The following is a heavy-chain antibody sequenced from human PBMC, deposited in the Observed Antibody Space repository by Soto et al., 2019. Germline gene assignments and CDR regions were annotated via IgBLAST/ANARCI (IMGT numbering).Heavy chain of an antibody. CDR2: ISWNSGSA. V-gene: IGHV3-9*01. Sequence: GGSLRLSCAASGFTFDDYAMHWVRQLPGKGLEWVSGISWNSGSAAYMDSVKGRFLISRDNAKKSLFLQMRSLRPEDTALYYCVKGLNYNFDNIGFHGWGQGTLVTVSS. CDR3: VKGLNYNFDNIGFHG. J-gene: IGHJ4*02. D-gene: IGHD3-22*01. CDR1: GFTFDDYA.